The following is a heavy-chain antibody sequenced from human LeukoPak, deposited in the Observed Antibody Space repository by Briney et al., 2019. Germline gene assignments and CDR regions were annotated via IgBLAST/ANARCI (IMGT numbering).Heavy chain of an antibody. D-gene: IGHD6-13*01. CDR2: IYTSGST. Sequence: SETLSLTCSVSGGSISSYYWSWIRQPAGKGLEWIGRIYTSGSTNYNPSPNSRVTISVDKSKNQFSLKLSSVTAADTAVYYCARDGTKYSSSWYYFDYWGQGTLVIVSS. CDR3: ARDGTKYSSSWYYFDY. V-gene: IGHV4-4*07. J-gene: IGHJ4*02. CDR1: GGSISSYY.